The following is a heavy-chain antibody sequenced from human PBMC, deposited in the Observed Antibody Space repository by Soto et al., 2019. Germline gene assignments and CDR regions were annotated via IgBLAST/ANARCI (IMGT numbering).Heavy chain of an antibody. D-gene: IGHD2-2*01. Sequence: EVQLVESGGGLVQPGRSLRLSCAASGFTFDDYAMHWVRQAPGKGLEWVSGISWNSGSIGYADSVKGRFTISRDNAKNSLYLQMNSLRAEDTALYYCEKGCQLLTEGGGYWGQGTLVTVSS. J-gene: IGHJ4*02. CDR1: GFTFDDYA. CDR3: EKGCQLLTEGGGY. V-gene: IGHV3-9*01. CDR2: ISWNSGSI.